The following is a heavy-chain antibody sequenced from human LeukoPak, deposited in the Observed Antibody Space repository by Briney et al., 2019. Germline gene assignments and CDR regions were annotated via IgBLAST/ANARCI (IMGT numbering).Heavy chain of an antibody. D-gene: IGHD6-6*01. V-gene: IGHV3-33*01. CDR3: ARVSPLDSSSIGP. CDR2: LWYNGKNK. J-gene: IGHJ5*02. CDR1: GFTFSNSG. Sequence: GGSLRLSCAASGFTFSNSGMHWVRQAPGKGLEWVAILWYNGKNKYYADPVEGRFTVSRDTSKSTLYLQMNNLRVEDTAVYYCARVSPLDSSSIGPWGQGTLVTVSS.